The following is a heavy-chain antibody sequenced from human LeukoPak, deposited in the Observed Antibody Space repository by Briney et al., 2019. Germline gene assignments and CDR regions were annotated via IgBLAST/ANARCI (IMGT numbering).Heavy chain of an antibody. Sequence: RPGGSLRLSCAASGFTFSNAWMSWVRQAPGKGLERIGRIKSKTDGGTIDYAAPVKGRFTISRDDSKNTLNLQMNSLKTEDTAVYYCVAGTGYSDFDYWGQGTLVTVSS. CDR2: IKSKTDGGTI. CDR1: GFTFSNAW. J-gene: IGHJ4*02. CDR3: VAGTGYSDFDY. V-gene: IGHV3-15*01. D-gene: IGHD3-9*01.